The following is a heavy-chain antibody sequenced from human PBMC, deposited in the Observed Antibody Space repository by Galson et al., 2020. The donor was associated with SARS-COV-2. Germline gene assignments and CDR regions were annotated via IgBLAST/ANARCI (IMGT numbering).Heavy chain of an antibody. CDR2: IYHSGST. CDR3: ARDKPRYSSGWYYPFDI. J-gene: IGHJ3*02. D-gene: IGHD6-19*01. Sequence: TLSLTCAVSGGSISSSNWWSWVRQPPGKGLEWIGGIYHSGSTDYNPSLKSRVTISVDKSENQFSLKLSSVTAADTALYYCARDKPRYSSGWYYPFDIWGQWTMVTVSS. V-gene: IGHV4-4*02. CDR1: GGSISSSNW.